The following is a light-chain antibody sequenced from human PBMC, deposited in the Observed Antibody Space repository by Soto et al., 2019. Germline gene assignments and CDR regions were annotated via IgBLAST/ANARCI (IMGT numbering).Light chain of an antibody. CDR3: QQYHRYPLT. Sequence: DIQLTQSPSTLSASVGDRVTITCRASQNIYAWLAWYQRKPGKAPELLISAASTLQSGVPSRFSGSGSGTEFTVTISSLQPDDFAIYYCQQYHRYPLTFGGGTKLEIK. V-gene: IGKV1-5*01. J-gene: IGKJ4*01. CDR2: AAS. CDR1: QNIYAW.